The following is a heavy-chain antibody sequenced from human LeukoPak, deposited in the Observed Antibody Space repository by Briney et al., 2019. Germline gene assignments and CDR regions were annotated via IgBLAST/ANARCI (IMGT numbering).Heavy chain of an antibody. CDR2: INSDGTST. CDR3: VAANPTSDY. D-gene: IGHD2-15*01. J-gene: IGHJ4*02. Sequence: GGSLRLSCAVSGITLSDYWMHWVRQTPDKRLVWVSRINSDGTSTTYADSVKGRFTISRDITKNTLYLQMNTLRVEDTAVYNCVAANPTSDYWGQGTLVTVSS. V-gene: IGHV3-74*03. CDR1: GITLSDYW.